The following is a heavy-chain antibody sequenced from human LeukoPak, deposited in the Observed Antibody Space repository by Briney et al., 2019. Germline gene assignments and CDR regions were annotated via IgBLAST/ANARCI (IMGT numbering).Heavy chain of an antibody. V-gene: IGHV4-59*01. J-gene: IGHJ5*01. Sequence: SSETLSLTCTVSGGSISSYYWHWIRQPPGKGLEWIGCIYDSGTTNYNPSLKSRVTISGDTAKNQFSLKTSSVTAADTAVYFCARTGQQLVFASWGQGTLVTISS. CDR3: ARTGQQLVFAS. CDR2: IYDSGTT. CDR1: GGSISSYY. D-gene: IGHD6-13*01.